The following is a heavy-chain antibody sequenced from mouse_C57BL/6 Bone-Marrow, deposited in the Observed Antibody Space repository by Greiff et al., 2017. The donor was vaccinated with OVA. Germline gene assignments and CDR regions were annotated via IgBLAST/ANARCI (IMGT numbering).Heavy chain of an antibody. CDR1: GFTFSSYG. Sequence: EVKLVESGGDLVKPGGSLKLSCAASGFTFSSYGMSWVRQTPDKRLEWVATISSGGSYTYYPDSVKGRFTISRDNAKNTLYLHMSSLKSEDTAMYYCARRGLRYYYAMDYWGQGTSVTVSS. D-gene: IGHD2-4*01. V-gene: IGHV5-6*02. J-gene: IGHJ4*01. CDR2: ISSGGSYT. CDR3: ARRGLRYYYAMDY.